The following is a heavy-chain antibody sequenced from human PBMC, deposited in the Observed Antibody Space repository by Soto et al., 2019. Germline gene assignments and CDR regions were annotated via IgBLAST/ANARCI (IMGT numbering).Heavy chain of an antibody. CDR3: AKGLIRKSSSWDHNWFGP. D-gene: IGHD6-6*01. Sequence: SETLSLTCTVSGGSISSYYWSWIRQPPGKGLEWIRYIYYSVSTNYNPSLKSRVTISVDTSKNQFSLKLSSVTAADTAVYYCAKGLIRKSSSWDHNWFGPRGQGNLVTVSS. J-gene: IGHJ5*02. CDR1: GGSISSYY. CDR2: IYYSVST. V-gene: IGHV4-59*08.